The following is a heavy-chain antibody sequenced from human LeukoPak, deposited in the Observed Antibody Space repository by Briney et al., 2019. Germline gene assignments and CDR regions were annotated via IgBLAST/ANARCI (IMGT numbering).Heavy chain of an antibody. CDR1: GYTFTSYG. V-gene: IGHV1-18*01. J-gene: IGHJ6*02. Sequence: GASVKVSCKASGYTFTSYGISWVRQAPGQGLEWMGWISAYNGNTNYAQKLQGRVTMTTDTSTSTAYMELRSLRSDDTAVYYCARDRDRSVGSSGWCGDVWGQGTTVTVSS. CDR3: ARDRDRSVGSSGWCGDV. CDR2: ISAYNGNT. D-gene: IGHD6-19*01.